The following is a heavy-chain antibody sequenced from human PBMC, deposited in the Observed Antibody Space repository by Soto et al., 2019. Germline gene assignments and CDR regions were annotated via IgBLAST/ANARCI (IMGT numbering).Heavy chain of an antibody. D-gene: IGHD3-10*01. CDR2: INPNSGST. V-gene: IGHV1-46*01. CDR3: ARDGWFSALRGPFGMDV. Sequence: QVQLVQSGAEVKKPGASVEVSCKASGYTFINYYLHRVRQAPGQGLEWMGIINPNSGSTTYAQNLHGRVTITRDTSTSTVDMELNSLRSEDTAVYFCARDGWFSALRGPFGMDVWGQGTTVTVSS. CDR1: GYTFINYY. J-gene: IGHJ6*02.